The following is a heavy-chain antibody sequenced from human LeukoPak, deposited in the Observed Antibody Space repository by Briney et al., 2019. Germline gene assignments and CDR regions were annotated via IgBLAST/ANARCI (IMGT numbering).Heavy chain of an antibody. CDR2: IYYSGST. V-gene: IGHV4-59*01. Sequence: SETLSLTCTVSGGSISSYYWSWIRQPPGKGLEWIGYIYYSGSTNYNPSLKSRVTISVDTSKNQFSLKLSSVTAADTAVYYCARMTKGGFDYWGQGTLVTVSS. J-gene: IGHJ4*02. CDR1: GGSISSYY. D-gene: IGHD1-26*01. CDR3: ARMTKGGFDY.